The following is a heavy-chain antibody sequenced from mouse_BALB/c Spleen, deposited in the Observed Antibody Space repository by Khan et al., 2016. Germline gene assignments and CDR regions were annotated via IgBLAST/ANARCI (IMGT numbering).Heavy chain of an antibody. CDR3: NAIYYGSDVYFDY. J-gene: IGHJ2*01. D-gene: IGHD1-1*01. CDR2: IDPENGDT. V-gene: IGHV14-4*02. Sequence: EVQLQESGAELVRSGASVKLSCTASVFNIKDYYMHWVKQRPEQGLEWIGWIDPENGDTEYAPNFQGKATMTADTSSNAAYLQFSSLTSEDSAVYYCNAIYYGSDVYFDYWGQGTTLTVSS. CDR1: VFNIKDYY.